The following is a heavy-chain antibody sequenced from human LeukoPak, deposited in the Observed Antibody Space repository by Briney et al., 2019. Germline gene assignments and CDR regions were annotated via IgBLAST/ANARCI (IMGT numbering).Heavy chain of an antibody. J-gene: IGHJ4*02. V-gene: IGHV1-2*02. Sequence: ASVMVSCKASGYTFTGYYMHWVRQAPGQGLEWMGWINPNSGGTNYAQKFQGRVTMTRDTSISTAYMELSRLRSDDTAVYYCARDHYDSSGPADYWGQGTLVTVSS. CDR3: ARDHYDSSGPADY. CDR2: INPNSGGT. CDR1: GYTFTGYY. D-gene: IGHD3-22*01.